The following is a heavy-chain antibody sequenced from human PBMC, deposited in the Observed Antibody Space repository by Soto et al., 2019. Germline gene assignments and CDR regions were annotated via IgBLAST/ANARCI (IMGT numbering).Heavy chain of an antibody. CDR1: GDTFTEYY. CDR2: VNPSGGHT. V-gene: IGHV1-46*01. D-gene: IGHD2-21*02. Sequence: QVQLMQSGAEVKKPGASVKVSCKASGDTFTEYYIHWVRQAPGQGLEWMGTVNPSGGHTTYAQHFLGSVTMTRDTSTSILYMELTSLTSEDTAVYYCARGGHVVVVTAALDYWGQGTLVTVSS. CDR3: ARGGHVVVVTAALDY. J-gene: IGHJ4*02.